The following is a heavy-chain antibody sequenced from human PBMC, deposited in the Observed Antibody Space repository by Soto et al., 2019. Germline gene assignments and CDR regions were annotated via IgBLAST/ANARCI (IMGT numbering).Heavy chain of an antibody. CDR3: ARIQYSSSWYYYYYGMDV. V-gene: IGHV2-26*01. J-gene: IGHJ6*02. CDR1: GFSLSNARMG. CDR2: IFSNDER. Sequence: QVTLKESGPVLVKPTETLTLTCTVSGFSLSNARMGVSWIRQPPGKALEWLAHIFSNDERSYSTSLKSRHTISKDTSKSQVVRTMTNMDPVDTATYYCARIQYSSSWYYYYYGMDVWGQGTTVTVSS. D-gene: IGHD6-13*01.